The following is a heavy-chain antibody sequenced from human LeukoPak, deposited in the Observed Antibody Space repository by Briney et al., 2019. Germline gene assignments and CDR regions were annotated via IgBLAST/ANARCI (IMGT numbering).Heavy chain of an antibody. CDR2: INPSGGST. Sequence: ASVKVSCKASGYNFISYYMHWVRQAPGQGLEWMGIINPSGGSTSYAQKFQDRVTMTRDTSTSTVYMELSSLKSEDTAVYYCAGEDVVLVGTVRNSYYGMDVWGQGTTVTVS. V-gene: IGHV1-46*01. J-gene: IGHJ6*02. CDR1: GYNFISYY. D-gene: IGHD1-26*01. CDR3: AGEDVVLVGTVRNSYYGMDV.